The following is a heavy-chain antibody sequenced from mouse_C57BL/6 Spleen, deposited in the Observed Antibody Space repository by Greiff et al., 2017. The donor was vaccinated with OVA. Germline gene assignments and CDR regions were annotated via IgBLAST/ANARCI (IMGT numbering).Heavy chain of an antibody. CDR1: GFTFSSYA. D-gene: IGHD1-1*01. Sequence: EVQGVESGGGLVKPGGSLKLSCAASGFTFSSYAMSWVRQTPEKRLEWVATISDGGSYTYYPDNVKGRFTISRDNAKNNLYLQMSHLKSEDTAMYYCARAHYYGSSFYYFDDWGQGTTLTVSS. J-gene: IGHJ2*01. CDR3: ARAHYYGSSFYYFDD. V-gene: IGHV5-4*01. CDR2: ISDGGSYT.